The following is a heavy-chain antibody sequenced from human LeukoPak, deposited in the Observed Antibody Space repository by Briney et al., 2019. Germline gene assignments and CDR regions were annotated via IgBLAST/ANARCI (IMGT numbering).Heavy chain of an antibody. V-gene: IGHV4-59*02. CDR2: IYYRGNT. D-gene: IGHD1-1*01. J-gene: IGHJ4*02. CDR1: GDSVSIYY. CDR3: ARAGNNWSFDY. Sequence: SETLSLTCTVSGDSVSIYYWSWIRQPPGKGLEWIGYIYYRGNTNYNPSLKSQVTMAVDTSKNQFSLKVSSVTAADTAVYYCARAGNNWSFDYWGQGTLVTVSS.